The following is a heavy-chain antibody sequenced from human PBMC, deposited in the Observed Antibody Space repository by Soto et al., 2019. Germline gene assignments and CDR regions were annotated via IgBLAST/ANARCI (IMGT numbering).Heavy chain of an antibody. CDR1: GFTFDDYA. V-gene: IGHV3-9*01. J-gene: IGHJ6*02. D-gene: IGHD6-6*01. Sequence: EVQLVESGGGLVQPGRSLRLSCAASGFTFDDYAMHWVRQAPGKGLEWVSTINWNSIVIVYADSVKGRFTISRDNAKNSLYLQMKSLRDEDTALYYCAKDMGAYSSSPLGDVWGQGTTVTVS. CDR2: INWNSIVI. CDR3: AKDMGAYSSSPLGDV.